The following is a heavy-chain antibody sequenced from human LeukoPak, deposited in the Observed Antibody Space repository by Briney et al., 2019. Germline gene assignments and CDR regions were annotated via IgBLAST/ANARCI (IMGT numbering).Heavy chain of an antibody. Sequence: PSETLSLTCTVSGGSISSYYWSWIRQPPGKGLEWIGYIYYSGSTNYNPSLKSRVTISVDTSKNQFSLKLSSVAAADTAVYYCARGEGYSSSWYYYWGRGTLVSVSS. CDR2: IYYSGST. CDR1: GGSISSYY. J-gene: IGHJ4*02. CDR3: ARGEGYSSSWYYY. V-gene: IGHV4-59*01. D-gene: IGHD6-13*01.